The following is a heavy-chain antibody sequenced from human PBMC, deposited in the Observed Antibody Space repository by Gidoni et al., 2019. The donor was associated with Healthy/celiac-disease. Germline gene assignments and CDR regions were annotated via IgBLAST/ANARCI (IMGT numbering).Heavy chain of an antibody. D-gene: IGHD5-12*01. Sequence: QVQLVQSGAEVKKPGSSVKVSCKASGGTFSSYAISWVRQAPGQGLEWMGGIIPIFGTANYAQKFQGRVTITADKSTSTAYMELSSLRSEDTAVYYCARSSSGYDSYYYYYGMDVWGQGTTVTVSS. V-gene: IGHV1-69*06. CDR2: IIPIFGTA. CDR1: GGTFSSYA. CDR3: ARSSSGYDSYYYYYGMDV. J-gene: IGHJ6*02.